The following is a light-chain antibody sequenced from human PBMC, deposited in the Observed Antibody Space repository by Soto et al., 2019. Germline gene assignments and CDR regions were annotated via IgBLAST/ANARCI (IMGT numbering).Light chain of an antibody. CDR2: GAS. Sequence: EIVMTQSPATLSVSPGERATLSCRASQSVSSNLAWYQQRPGQAPRLLIYGASTRATGIPARFSGRWSGTEFTLTISSLQSEDFAVYYCQQYNNWLAWTCGQGTKVEIK. J-gene: IGKJ1*01. V-gene: IGKV3-15*01. CDR3: QQYNNWLAWT. CDR1: QSVSSN.